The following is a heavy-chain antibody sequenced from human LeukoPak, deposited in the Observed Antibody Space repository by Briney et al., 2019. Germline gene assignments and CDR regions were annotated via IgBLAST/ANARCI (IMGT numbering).Heavy chain of an antibody. Sequence: SETLSLTCTVSGGSISSGGYYWSWIRQHPGKGLEWIGYIYYSGSTYYNPSLKSRVTISVDTSKNQFSLKLSSVTAADTAVYYCASYPLRYFDWLSDYDAFDIWGQGTMVTVSS. CDR2: IYYSGST. J-gene: IGHJ3*02. CDR1: GGSISSGGYY. D-gene: IGHD3-9*01. CDR3: ASYPLRYFDWLSDYDAFDI. V-gene: IGHV4-31*03.